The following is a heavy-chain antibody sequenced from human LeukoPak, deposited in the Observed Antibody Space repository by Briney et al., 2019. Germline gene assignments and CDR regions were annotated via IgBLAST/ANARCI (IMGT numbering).Heavy chain of an antibody. CDR1: GYTYIGYY. J-gene: IGHJ5*02. V-gene: IGHV1-2*06. Sequence: ASVRVSCKASGYTYIGYYMHWVRQAPGQGLEWMGRINPDSGGTNFAQRFQGRVTMTRDTSINTAYMELSRLRSDDTAIYYCARELGGSYYWFDPWGQGTLVTVSS. CDR3: ARELGGSYYWFDP. CDR2: INPDSGGT. D-gene: IGHD3-16*01.